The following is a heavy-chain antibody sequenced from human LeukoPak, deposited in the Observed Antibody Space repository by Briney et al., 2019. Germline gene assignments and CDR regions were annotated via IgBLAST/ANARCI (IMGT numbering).Heavy chain of an antibody. J-gene: IGHJ5*02. CDR1: GGPISSISYY. Sequence: PSETLSLTCTVSGGPISSISYYWGWIRQPPGKGLEWIGSIYYSGSTYYNPSLKSRVTISVDTSKNQFSLKLSSVTAADTAVYYCARHDYGDYVWGNWFDRWVQGTLVTVSS. D-gene: IGHD4-17*01. V-gene: IGHV4-39*01. CDR3: ARHDYGDYVWGNWFDR. CDR2: IYYSGST.